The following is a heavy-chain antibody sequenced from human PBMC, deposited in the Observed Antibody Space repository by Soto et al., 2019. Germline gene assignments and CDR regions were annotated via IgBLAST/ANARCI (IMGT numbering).Heavy chain of an antibody. CDR3: ARVWGALAPIAGWFGP. V-gene: IGHV4-4*02. CDR1: NGSITSGNW. CDR2: IYQTGST. Sequence: SETLSLTCAVSNGSITSGNWWSWVRQPPGKGLEWIGDIYQTGSTNYNPSLRSRVIISVDKSKNNFSLSLSSVTAADTAVYFCARVWGALAPIAGWFGPWGRGILVTVS. J-gene: IGHJ5*02. D-gene: IGHD3-16*01.